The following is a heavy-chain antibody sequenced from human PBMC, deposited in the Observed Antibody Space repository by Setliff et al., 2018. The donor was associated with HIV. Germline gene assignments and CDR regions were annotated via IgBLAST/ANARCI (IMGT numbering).Heavy chain of an antibody. J-gene: IGHJ3*01. V-gene: IGHV3-7*03. D-gene: IGHD6-13*01. CDR1: GITFSSYW. CDR2: IKQDGSER. Sequence: GGSLRLSCVASGITFSSYWMSWVRQAPGKGLEWVANIKQDGSERSYVDSVKGRFTISRDNAKKSLYLQMNSLRGEDTAFYYCVKDGRAAGGYDAFHVWGQGTMVTVSS. CDR3: VKDGRAAGGYDAFHV.